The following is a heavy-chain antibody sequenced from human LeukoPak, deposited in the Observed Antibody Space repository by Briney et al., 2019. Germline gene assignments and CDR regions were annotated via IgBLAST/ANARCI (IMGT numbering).Heavy chain of an antibody. CDR1: GGTFSSYA. Sequence: SVKVSCKASGGTFSSYAISWVRQAPGQGLEWMGRIIPIFGTANYAQKFQGRVTITTDESTSTAYMELSSLRSDDTAVYYCARGPLGRRGYSGYVTFDYWGQGTLVTVSS. CDR3: ARGPLGRRGYSGYVTFDY. CDR2: IIPIFGTA. D-gene: IGHD5-12*01. J-gene: IGHJ4*02. V-gene: IGHV1-69*05.